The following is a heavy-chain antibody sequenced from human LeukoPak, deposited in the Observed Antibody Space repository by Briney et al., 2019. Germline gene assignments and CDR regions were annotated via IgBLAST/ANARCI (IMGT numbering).Heavy chain of an antibody. V-gene: IGHV1-46*01. D-gene: IGHD2-15*01. Sequence: GASVKVSCKASGYTFTSYYMHWVRQAPGQGLEWMGIINPSGGSTSYAQKFQGRVTMTRDTSTSTVYMELSRLRSEDTAVYYCARGPGDIVRGYGMDVWGQGTTVTVSS. CDR3: ARGPGDIVRGYGMDV. J-gene: IGHJ6*02. CDR2: INPSGGST. CDR1: GYTFTSYY.